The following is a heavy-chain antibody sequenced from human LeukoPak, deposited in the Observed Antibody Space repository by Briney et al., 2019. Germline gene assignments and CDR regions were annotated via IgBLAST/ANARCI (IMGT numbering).Heavy chain of an antibody. D-gene: IGHD3-9*01. J-gene: IGHJ3*02. CDR2: IYHSGST. CDR3: ARGYFDWLMSFDI. Sequence: PSGTLSLTCAVSGGSISSSNWWSWVRQPPGKGLEWIGEIYHSGSTNYNPSLKSRVTISVDTSKNQFSLKLSSVTAADTAVYYCARGYFDWLMSFDIWGQGTMVTVSS. CDR1: GGSISSSNW. V-gene: IGHV4-4*02.